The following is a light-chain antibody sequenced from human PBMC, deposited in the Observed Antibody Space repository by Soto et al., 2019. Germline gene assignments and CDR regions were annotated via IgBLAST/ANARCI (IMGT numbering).Light chain of an antibody. CDR3: QQYNIWPT. CDR1: QSVFSS. Sequence: EIVITQSPATLSVSPGERATLSCRASQSVFSSLAWYQQRPGQAPRLLIYGSSTRATGTPARFSGSGSGTEFTLTISSLQSEDFAVYYCQQYNIWPTFGGGTQVDIK. V-gene: IGKV3-15*01. J-gene: IGKJ4*01. CDR2: GSS.